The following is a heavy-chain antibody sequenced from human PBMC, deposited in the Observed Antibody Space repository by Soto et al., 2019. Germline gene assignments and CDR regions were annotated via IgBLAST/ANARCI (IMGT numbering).Heavy chain of an antibody. Sequence: GGSLRLSCAASGFTFSSYSMNWVRQAPGKGLEWVSSISSSSSYIYYADSVKGRFTISRDNAKNSLYLQMNSLRAEDTAVYYCARDFGEGMPWGSSDAFDIWGQGTMVTVSS. J-gene: IGHJ3*02. V-gene: IGHV3-21*01. CDR2: ISSSSSYI. CDR1: GFTFSSYS. D-gene: IGHD3-16*01. CDR3: ARDFGEGMPWGSSDAFDI.